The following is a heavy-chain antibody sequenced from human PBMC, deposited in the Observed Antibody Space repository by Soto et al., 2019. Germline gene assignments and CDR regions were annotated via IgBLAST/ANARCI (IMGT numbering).Heavy chain of an antibody. J-gene: IGHJ4*02. CDR2: ISGSGGST. CDR1: GFTFSSYA. D-gene: IGHD3-16*02. Sequence: EVQLLESGGGLVQPGGSLRLSCAASGFTFSSYAMSWVRQAPGKGLEWVSAISGSGGSTYYADSVKGRFTISRDNSKNRLDLQRNGLGAEGTAGYYCAGGGVRLGELSFAFDYWGQGTLVTVSS. CDR3: AGGGVRLGELSFAFDY. V-gene: IGHV3-23*01.